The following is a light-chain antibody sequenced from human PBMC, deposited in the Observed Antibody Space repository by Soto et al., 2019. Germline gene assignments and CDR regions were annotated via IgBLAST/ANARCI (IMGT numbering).Light chain of an antibody. CDR2: EVS. CDR3: SSYTGSDTMI. V-gene: IGLV2-14*01. Sequence: QSALTQPASVSGSAGQSITISCSGTMRDVGAYNYVSWYQQHPGKAPKLIIYEVSDRPSAVSNRFSGSKSANTASLTISGLQAEDEGDYHCSSYTGSDTMIFGGGTKLTVL. CDR1: MRDVGAYNY. J-gene: IGLJ2*01.